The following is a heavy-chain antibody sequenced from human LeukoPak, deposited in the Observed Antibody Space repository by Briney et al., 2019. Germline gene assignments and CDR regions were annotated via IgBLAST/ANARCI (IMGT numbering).Heavy chain of an antibody. J-gene: IGHJ4*02. CDR2: INHSGST. CDR1: GFTFSSYE. CDR3: ARNLGFDY. V-gene: IGHV4-34*01. Sequence: GSQRLSCAASGFTFSSYEMNWVRQAPGKGLEWIGEINHSGSTNYNPSLKSRVTISVDTSKNQFSLKLSSVTAADTAVYYCARNLGFDYWGQGTLVTVSS.